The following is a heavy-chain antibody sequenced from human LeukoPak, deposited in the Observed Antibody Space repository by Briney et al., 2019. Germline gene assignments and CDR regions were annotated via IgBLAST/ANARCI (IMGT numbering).Heavy chain of an antibody. CDR2: ISAYNGNT. J-gene: IGHJ4*02. CDR1: GYTFTSYG. Sequence: ASVKVCCKASGYTFTSYGISWVRQAPGQGLEWMGWISAYNGNTNYAQKLQGRVTMTTDTSTSTAYMELRSLRSDDTAVYYCARGLIRLWFGESYFDYWGQGTLVTVSS. D-gene: IGHD3-10*01. CDR3: ARGLIRLWFGESYFDY. V-gene: IGHV1-18*01.